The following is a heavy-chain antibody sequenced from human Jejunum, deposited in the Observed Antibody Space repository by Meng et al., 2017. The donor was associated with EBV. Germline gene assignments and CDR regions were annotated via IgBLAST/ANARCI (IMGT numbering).Heavy chain of an antibody. Sequence: YLRASGPGLSKPPGTPSLTSGVSGGSVSTDNGWSWVRQPPGKGLEYIGEIHHSGSTKYNPSLKSRVTISVDKSKNHFSLKLSSVTAADLDVYSCARARGVEDYWGQGTLVTVSS. CDR3: ARARGVEDY. V-gene: IGHV4-4*01. CDR1: GGSVSTDNG. D-gene: IGHD5-24*01. J-gene: IGHJ4*02. CDR2: IHHSGST.